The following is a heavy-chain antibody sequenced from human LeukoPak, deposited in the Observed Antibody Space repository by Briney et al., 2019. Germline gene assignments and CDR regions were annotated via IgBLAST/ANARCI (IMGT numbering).Heavy chain of an antibody. J-gene: IGHJ5*02. V-gene: IGHV3-13*01. CDR2: IGTVGDT. CDR1: GSTFSTYD. Sequence: GESLRLSCAASGSTFSTYDMHWARQGKGKGLEWVAGIGTVGDTHYLGSVKGRFTISREDAKNSLYLQMNSLRVGDTAVYYCVRGAEGFYPWGQGTLVTVSS. CDR3: VRGAEGFYP.